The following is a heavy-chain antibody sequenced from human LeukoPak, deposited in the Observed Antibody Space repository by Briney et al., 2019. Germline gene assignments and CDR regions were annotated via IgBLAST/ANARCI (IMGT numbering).Heavy chain of an antibody. D-gene: IGHD6-6*01. CDR1: GYTFTSYG. Sequence: ASVKVSCKASGYTFTSYGISWVRQAPGQGLEWMGWISAYNGNTNYAQKLQGRVTMTTDTSTSTAYMELRSLRSEDTAVYYCARVDEYSSSSGFHYYYYMDVWGKGTTVTVSS. CDR3: ARVDEYSSSSGFHYYYYMDV. V-gene: IGHV1-18*01. CDR2: ISAYNGNT. J-gene: IGHJ6*03.